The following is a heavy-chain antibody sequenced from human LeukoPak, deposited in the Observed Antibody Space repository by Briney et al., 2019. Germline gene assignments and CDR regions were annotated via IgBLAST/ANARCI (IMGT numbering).Heavy chain of an antibody. D-gene: IGHD5-18*01. CDR1: GFTFSQYA. Sequence: GGSLRLSYAASGFTFSQYAMSWVRQAPGKGLEWVSAISGSGGSTYYADSVKGRFTISRDNSKNTLYLQMNSPRAEDTAVYYCAKDEDTAIDYWGQGTLVTVSS. CDR3: AKDEDTAIDY. V-gene: IGHV3-23*01. J-gene: IGHJ4*02. CDR2: ISGSGGST.